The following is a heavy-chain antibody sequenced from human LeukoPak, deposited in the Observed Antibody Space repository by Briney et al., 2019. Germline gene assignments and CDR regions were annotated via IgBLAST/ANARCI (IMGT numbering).Heavy chain of an antibody. Sequence: SETLSLTCTVSGGSISSSSYYWGWIRQPPGKGLEWIGYIYYSGSTNYNPSLKSRVTISVDTSKNQFSLKLSSVTAADTAVYYCARDRSAGWFDPWGQGTLVTVSS. CDR1: GGSISSSSYY. J-gene: IGHJ5*02. CDR3: ARDRSAGWFDP. V-gene: IGHV4-61*01. CDR2: IYYSGST.